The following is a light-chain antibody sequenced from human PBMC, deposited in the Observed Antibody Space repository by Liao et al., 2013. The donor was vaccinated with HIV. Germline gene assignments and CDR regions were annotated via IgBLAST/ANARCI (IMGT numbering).Light chain of an antibody. Sequence: SYELTQPPSVSVGPGETARITCEGHNTASEIVHWYQQRPGQAPVLVIYYDTDRPSGIPERFSGSKSGNTATLTISRVEAGDEADYYCQVWDSSSDHWVFGGGTKLTAL. J-gene: IGLJ3*02. CDR3: QVWDSSSDHWV. CDR2: YDT. CDR1: NTASEI. V-gene: IGLV3-21*04.